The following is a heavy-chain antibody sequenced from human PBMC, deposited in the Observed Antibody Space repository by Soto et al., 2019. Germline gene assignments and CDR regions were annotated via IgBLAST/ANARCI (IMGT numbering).Heavy chain of an antibody. J-gene: IGHJ5*02. CDR2: IYHSGST. D-gene: IGHD2-2*01. V-gene: IGHV4-30-2*06. CDR3: ARVPDR. CDR1: GGSMSSSYY. Sequence: PSETLSLTCTVSGGSMSSSYYWTWIRQSPGKGLEWIGYIYHSGSTYYNPSLKSRVTISVDRSKNQFSLKLSSVTAADTAVYYCARVPDRWGQGTLVTVSS.